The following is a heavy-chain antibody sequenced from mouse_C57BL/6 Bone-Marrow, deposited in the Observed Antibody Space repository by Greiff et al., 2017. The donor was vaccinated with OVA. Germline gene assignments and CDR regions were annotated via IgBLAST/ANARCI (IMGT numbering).Heavy chain of an antibody. CDR3: ARGYGSIPMDY. CDR1: GFTFSSYG. D-gene: IGHD1-1*01. V-gene: IGHV5-6*01. CDR2: ISSGGSYT. J-gene: IGHJ4*01. Sequence: EVQGVESGGDLVKPGGSLKLSCAASGFTFSSYGMSWVRQTPDKRLEWVATISSGGSYTYSPDSVKGRFTISRDNAKNTLYLQMSSLKSEDTAMYYCARGYGSIPMDYWGQGTSVTVSS.